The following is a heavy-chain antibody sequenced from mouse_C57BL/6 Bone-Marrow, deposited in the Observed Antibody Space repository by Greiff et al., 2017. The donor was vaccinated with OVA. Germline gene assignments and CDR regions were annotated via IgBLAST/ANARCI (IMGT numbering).Heavy chain of an antibody. CDR1: GFSFNTYA. V-gene: IGHV10-1*01. CDR3: VRRDGNYSYFDV. CDR2: IRSKSNNYAT. Sequence: EVQRVESGGGLVQPKGSLKLSCAASGFSFNTYAMNWVRQAPGKGLEWVARIRSKSNNYATYYADSVKDRFTISRDDSESMLYLQMNNLKTEDTAMYYCVRRDGNYSYFDVWGTGTTVTVSS. D-gene: IGHD2-1*01. J-gene: IGHJ1*03.